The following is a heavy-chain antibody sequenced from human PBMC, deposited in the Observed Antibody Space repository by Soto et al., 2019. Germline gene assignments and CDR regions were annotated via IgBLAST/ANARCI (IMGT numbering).Heavy chain of an antibody. CDR2: IHNGGST. D-gene: IGHD3-10*01. Sequence: TSETLSLTCTVSGGSISDHYYMWIRQSPGKGLEYIGYIHNGGSTNYNPSLKSRVIISVDTSKNQFSLKLSSVTAADTAVYYCARERDGGAEDYWGQGTLVTVSS. CDR3: ARERDGGAEDY. J-gene: IGHJ4*02. CDR1: GGSISDHY. V-gene: IGHV4-59*11.